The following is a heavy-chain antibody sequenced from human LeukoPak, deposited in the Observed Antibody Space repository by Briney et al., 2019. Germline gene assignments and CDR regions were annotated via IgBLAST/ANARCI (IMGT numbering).Heavy chain of an antibody. Sequence: GASVKVSCKASGYTFTSYYMHWVRQAPGQGLEWIGIINPSGGSTSYAQKFQGRVTMTRDTSTSTVYMELSSLRSEDTAVYYCARVRAARPDYYYYYGMDVWGQGTTVTVSS. CDR3: ARVRAARPDYYYYYGMDV. CDR2: INPSGGST. J-gene: IGHJ6*02. CDR1: GYTFTSYY. D-gene: IGHD6-6*01. V-gene: IGHV1-46*01.